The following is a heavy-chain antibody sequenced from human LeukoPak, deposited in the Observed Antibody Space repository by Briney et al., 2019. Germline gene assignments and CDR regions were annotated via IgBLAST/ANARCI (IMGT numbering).Heavy chain of an antibody. CDR1: GGSMSYYY. CDR2: KYYDGNSGNT. CDR3: VRPESAGTKYRFDY. Sequence: PSETLSLTCTVSGGSMSYYYWTWIRQTPGKGLEWIGHKYYDGNSGNTNYNPSLESRVTISVDTSKNHVSLNLTSVTAADTAVYYCVRPESAGTKYRFDYWGQGALVTVSS. V-gene: IGHV4-59*01. D-gene: IGHD1-1*01. J-gene: IGHJ4*02.